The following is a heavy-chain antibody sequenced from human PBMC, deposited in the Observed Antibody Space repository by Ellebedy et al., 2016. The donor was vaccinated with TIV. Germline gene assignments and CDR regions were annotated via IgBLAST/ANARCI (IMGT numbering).Heavy chain of an antibody. D-gene: IGHD4-17*01. CDR1: GFTFSSYG. V-gene: IGHV3-30*18. CDR2: ISYDANKK. CDR3: AKDLDPHYGEGYHYYHGMDA. Sequence: GESLKISXAASGFTFSSYGMHWVRQAPGKGLEWVTVISYDANKKYYADSVKGRFTISRDNSKNTLSLQMNSLRADDTAVYFCAKDLDPHYGEGYHYYHGMDAWGQGTTVTVSS. J-gene: IGHJ6*02.